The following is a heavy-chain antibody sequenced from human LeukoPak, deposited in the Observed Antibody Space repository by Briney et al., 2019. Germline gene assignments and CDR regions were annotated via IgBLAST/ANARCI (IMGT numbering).Heavy chain of an antibody. CDR3: ATASPHWYYYDSSGYKNFDY. CDR1: GYTLTELS. D-gene: IGHD3-22*01. V-gene: IGHV1-24*01. CDR2: FDPEDGET. Sequence: GASVKVSCKVSGYTLTELSMHWVRQAPGKGLEWMGGFDPEDGETIYAQKFQGRVTMTEDTSTDTAYMELSSLRSEDTAVYYCATASPHWYYYDSSGYKNFDYWGQGTLVTVSS. J-gene: IGHJ4*02.